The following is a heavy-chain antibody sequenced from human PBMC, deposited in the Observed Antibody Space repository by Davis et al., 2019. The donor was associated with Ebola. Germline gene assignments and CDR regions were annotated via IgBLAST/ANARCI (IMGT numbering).Heavy chain of an antibody. CDR1: GGSTIYNY. CDR3: AREGEWNYAMDV. CDR2: IFYTGTT. D-gene: IGHD3-3*01. V-gene: IGHV4-59*01. J-gene: IGHJ6*04. Sequence: MPSETLSLTCNVSGGSTIYNYWAWIRQSPGQGLEWIGCIFYTGTTKYNPSLKSRATVSVDTSKNQFSLRLTSVTAADSAIYYCAREGEWNYAMDVWGKGTTVTVSS.